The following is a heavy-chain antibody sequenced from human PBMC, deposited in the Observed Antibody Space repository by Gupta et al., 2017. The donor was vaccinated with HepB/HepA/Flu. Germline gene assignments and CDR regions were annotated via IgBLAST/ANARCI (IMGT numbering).Heavy chain of an antibody. CDR2: ISSSSSYI. D-gene: IGHD4-11*01. CDR3: ARDQQDYSSEYIDY. V-gene: IGHV3-21*01. J-gene: IGHJ4*02. Sequence: EVQLLESGGGLVKPGGSLRLSCAASGFLFTSKTINWVRQAPGKGLEWVSAISSSSSYIFYADSVKGRFTISRDNAKNSVYLQMNSLRAEDTAVYYCARDQQDYSSEYIDYWGQGTLVTVSS. CDR1: GFLFTSKT.